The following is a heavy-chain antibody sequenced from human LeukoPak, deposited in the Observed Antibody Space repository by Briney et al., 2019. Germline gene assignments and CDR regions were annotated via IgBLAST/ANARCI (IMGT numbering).Heavy chain of an antibody. CDR1: GGSISSSSYY. CDR2: IYYSGST. J-gene: IGHJ4*02. CDR3: ARDDRILAAADIHRDRDY. Sequence: PSETLSLTCTVSGGSISSSSYYWGWIRQPPGKGLEWIGSIYYSGSTYYNPSLKSRVTISVDTSKNQFSLKLSSVTAADTAVYYCARDDRILAAADIHRDRDYWGQGTLVTVSS. D-gene: IGHD6-13*01. V-gene: IGHV4-39*02.